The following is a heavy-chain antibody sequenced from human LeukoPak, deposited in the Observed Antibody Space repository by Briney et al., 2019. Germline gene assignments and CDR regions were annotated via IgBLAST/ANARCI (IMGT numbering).Heavy chain of an antibody. J-gene: IGHJ4*02. Sequence: ASVKVSCKASGYTFTSYGISWVRQAPGQGLEWMGWISAYNGNTNYAQKLQGRVTMTTDTSTSTAYMELRSLRSDDTAVYYCARGGITTVRGVIISGNTVLKDWGQGTLVTVSP. V-gene: IGHV1-18*04. CDR3: ARGGITTVRGVIISGNTVLKD. CDR1: GYTFTSYG. D-gene: IGHD3-10*01. CDR2: ISAYNGNT.